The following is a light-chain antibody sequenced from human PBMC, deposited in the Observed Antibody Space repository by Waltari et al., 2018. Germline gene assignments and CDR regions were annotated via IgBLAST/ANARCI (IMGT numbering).Light chain of an antibody. V-gene: IGLV2-11*01. Sequence: QSALTQPRSVSGSPGQSVTISCTGTRSDVGGYNYVSWYQQLPGKAPNLIIYEINKRPSGVPDRFSGSKSGNTASLTISGLQAEDEADYYCCSYAGSYTFGVFGGGTKVTVL. CDR2: EIN. CDR3: CSYAGSYTFGV. J-gene: IGLJ2*01. CDR1: RSDVGGYNY.